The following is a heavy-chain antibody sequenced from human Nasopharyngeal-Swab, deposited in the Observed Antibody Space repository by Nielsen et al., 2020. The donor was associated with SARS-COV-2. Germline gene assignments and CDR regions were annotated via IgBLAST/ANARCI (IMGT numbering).Heavy chain of an antibody. J-gene: IGHJ4*02. CDR3: ARGWYSGTDY. V-gene: IGHV5-51*01. Sequence: KVSCKGSGYSFTSYWIAWVRQMPGKGLEWMGLIYPSDSETRYSPSFEGQVTISADKSISTAYLQWSSLKASDTAMYYCARGWYSGTDYWGQGTLVTVSS. D-gene: IGHD6-19*01. CDR2: IYPSDSET. CDR1: GYSFTSYW.